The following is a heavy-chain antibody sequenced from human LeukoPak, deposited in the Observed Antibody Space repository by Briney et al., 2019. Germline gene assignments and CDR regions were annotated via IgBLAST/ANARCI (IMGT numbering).Heavy chain of an antibody. CDR3: ARVDGSPDS. J-gene: IGHJ4*02. CDR2: VNLKSGNT. V-gene: IGHV1-8*03. D-gene: IGHD2-15*01. Sequence: ASVKVSCKASGYTFTRYDINWVRQATGQGLEWMGWVNLKSGNTGSAQKFQGRVTITRDTSINTVYMELSSLRPEDTGVYYCARVDGSPDSWGQGTLVTVSS. CDR1: GYTFTRYD.